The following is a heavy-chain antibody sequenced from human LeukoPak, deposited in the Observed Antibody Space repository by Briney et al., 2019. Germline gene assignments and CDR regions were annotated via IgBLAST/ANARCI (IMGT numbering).Heavy chain of an antibody. CDR1: GFTFSSYG. D-gene: IGHD5-24*01. V-gene: IGHV3-30*02. CDR3: AKDLARWLQWNYYYMDV. Sequence: GGSLRLSCAASGFTFSSYGMHWVRQAPGKGLEWVAFIRYDGSNKYYADSVKGRFTISRDNSKNTLYLQMNSLRAEDTAVYYCAKDLARWLQWNYYYMDVWGKGTTVTISS. CDR2: IRYDGSNK. J-gene: IGHJ6*03.